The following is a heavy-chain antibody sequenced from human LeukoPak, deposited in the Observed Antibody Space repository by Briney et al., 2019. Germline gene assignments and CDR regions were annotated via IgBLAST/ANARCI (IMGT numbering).Heavy chain of an antibody. CDR3: ARGLEMATITGY. D-gene: IGHD5-24*01. Sequence: GGSLRLSCAASGFTVSSNYMSWVRQAPGKGLEWVSSISSSSSYIYYADSVKGRFTISRDNAKNSLYLQMNSLRAEDTAVYYCARGLEMATITGYWGQGTLVTVSS. V-gene: IGHV3-21*01. J-gene: IGHJ4*02. CDR2: ISSSSSYI. CDR1: GFTVSSNY.